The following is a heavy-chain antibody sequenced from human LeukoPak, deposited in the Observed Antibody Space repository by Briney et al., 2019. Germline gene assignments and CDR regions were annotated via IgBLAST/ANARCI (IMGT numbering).Heavy chain of an antibody. D-gene: IGHD2/OR15-2a*01. CDR1: GGSISSGGYY. CDR2: IYYSGST. J-gene: IGHJ5*02. V-gene: IGHV4-31*03. Sequence: PSRTLSLTCTVSGGSISSGGYYWSWFRQHPGKGLQWIGYIYYSGSTYYNPSLKSRVTILVDTSKNQFSLKLTSVTAADTAVYYCAIAPSSNIWFDPWGQGTLVTVSS. CDR3: AIAPSSNIWFDP.